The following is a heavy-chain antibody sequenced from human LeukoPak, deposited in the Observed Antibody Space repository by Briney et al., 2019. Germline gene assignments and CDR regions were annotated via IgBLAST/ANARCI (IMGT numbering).Heavy chain of an antibody. D-gene: IGHD3-22*01. CDR1: GFAFSGYN. J-gene: IGHJ6*02. V-gene: IGHV3-48*02. CDR2: IGSSGSPT. Sequence: SGGSLRLSCAASGFAFSGYNMNWVRQAPGKGLEWISYIGSSGSPTHYADSVGGRFTISRDNAKNSLYLQMNSLRDEDTAVYFCARRPYSDTSGRLSDVWGQGTTVTVSS. CDR3: ARRPYSDTSGRLSDV.